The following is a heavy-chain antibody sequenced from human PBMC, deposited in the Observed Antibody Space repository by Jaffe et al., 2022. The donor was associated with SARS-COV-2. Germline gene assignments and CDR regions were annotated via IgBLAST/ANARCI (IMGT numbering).Heavy chain of an antibody. J-gene: IGHJ4*02. Sequence: EVQLVESGGGLVKPGGSLRLSCAASGFTFSSYSMNWVRQAPGKGLEWVSSISSSSSYIYYADSVKGRFTISRDNAKNSLYLQMNSLRAEDTAVYYCARDPTLSSPPGSLSLLRYFDWLLPYFDYWGQGTLVTVSS. D-gene: IGHD3-9*01. CDR3: ARDPTLSSPPGSLSLLRYFDWLLPYFDY. V-gene: IGHV3-21*01. CDR1: GFTFSSYS. CDR2: ISSSSSYI.